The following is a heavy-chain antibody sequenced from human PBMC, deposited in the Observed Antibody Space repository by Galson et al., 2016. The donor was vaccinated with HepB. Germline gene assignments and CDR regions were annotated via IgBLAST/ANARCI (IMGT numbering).Heavy chain of an antibody. CDR1: GYTLTDYG. Sequence: SVKVSCKASGYTLTDYGFSWVRQAPGQGPEWMGWISGYNGNTNYAQKFQDRVTMTIDTSTNTAYMELRNLRSDDTAVYYCARDVVPALIPSLDYYYEDDRDVWGKGTTVTVSS. CDR3: ARDVVPALIPSLDYYYEDDRDV. J-gene: IGHJ6*03. V-gene: IGHV1-18*04. D-gene: IGHD2-2*01. CDR2: ISGYNGNT.